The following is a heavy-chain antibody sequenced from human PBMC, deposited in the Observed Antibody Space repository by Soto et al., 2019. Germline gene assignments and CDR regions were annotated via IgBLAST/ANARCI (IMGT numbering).Heavy chain of an antibody. D-gene: IGHD3-22*01. CDR3: ARGNYDSSGYYPFDY. CDR2: IIPIFGTA. J-gene: IGHJ4*02. CDR1: GGTFSSYA. Sequence: ASVKVSCKASGGTFSSYAISWVRQAPGQGLEWMGGIIPIFGTANYAQKFQGRVTITADESTSTAYMELSSLRSEDTAVYYCARGNYDSSGYYPFDYWGQGTLVTVSS. V-gene: IGHV1-69*13.